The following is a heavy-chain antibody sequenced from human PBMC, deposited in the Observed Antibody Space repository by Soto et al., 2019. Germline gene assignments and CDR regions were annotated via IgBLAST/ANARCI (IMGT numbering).Heavy chain of an antibody. CDR2: INTAGSTK. J-gene: IGHJ6*02. V-gene: IGHV3-48*03. CDR3: ARAECSSPDCLTAYYSYGLEV. Sequence: GGSLRLSCAASGFTFSNFEMHWVRQAPGKGLEWVSYINTAGSTKYYAESVNGRFTISIDNARNSLFLQMNSLRAEDAAVYYCARAECSSPDCLTAYYSYGLEVWGQGSRVTVSS. D-gene: IGHD3-9*01. CDR1: GFTFSNFE.